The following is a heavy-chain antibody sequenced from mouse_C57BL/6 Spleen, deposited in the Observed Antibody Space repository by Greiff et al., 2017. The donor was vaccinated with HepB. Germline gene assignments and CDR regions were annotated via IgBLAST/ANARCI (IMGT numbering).Heavy chain of an antibody. CDR2: INPNNGGT. CDR3: ARRKIYSNDTWFAY. V-gene: IGHV1-26*01. CDR1: GYTFTDYY. J-gene: IGHJ3*01. Sequence: EVQLQQSGPELVKPGASVKISCKASGYTFTDYYMNWVKQSHGKSLEWIGDINPNNGGTSYNQKFKGKATLTVDKSSSTAYMELRSLTSEDSAVYYWARRKIYSNDTWFAYWGQGTLVTVSA. D-gene: IGHD2-12*01.